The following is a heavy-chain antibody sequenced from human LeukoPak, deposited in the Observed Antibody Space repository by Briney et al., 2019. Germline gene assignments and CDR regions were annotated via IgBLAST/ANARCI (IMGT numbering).Heavy chain of an antibody. J-gene: IGHJ6*02. CDR3: ARGTAYDFWSGYYFRAYYYYGMDV. V-gene: IGHV3-33*01. D-gene: IGHD3-3*01. CDR1: GFTFSSYG. CDR2: IWYDGSNK. Sequence: GGSLRLSCAASGFTFSSYGMHWVRQAPGKGLEWVAVIWYDGSNKYYADSVKGRFTISRDNSKNTLYLQMNSLRAEDTAVYYSARGTAYDFWSGYYFRAYYYYGMDVWGQGTTVTVSS.